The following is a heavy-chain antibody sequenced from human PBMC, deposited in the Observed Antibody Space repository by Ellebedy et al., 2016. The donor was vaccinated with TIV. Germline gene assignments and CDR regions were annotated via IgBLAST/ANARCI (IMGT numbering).Heavy chain of an antibody. V-gene: IGHV3-48*01. Sequence: PGGSLRLSCTASGFTFSNNSMNWVRQAPGKGLEWVSYISDTGTTIYYADSVKGRFTIPRDNSMTTLYLEMNSLRAEDTAVYYCARDLDKSSGWYGGAAYWGQGTLVTVSS. CDR2: ISDTGTTI. CDR3: ARDLDKSSGWYGGAAY. J-gene: IGHJ4*02. CDR1: GFTFSNNS. D-gene: IGHD6-19*01.